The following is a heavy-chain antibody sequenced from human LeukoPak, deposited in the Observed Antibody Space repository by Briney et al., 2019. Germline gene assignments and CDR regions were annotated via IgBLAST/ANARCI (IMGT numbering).Heavy chain of an antibody. D-gene: IGHD3-22*01. Sequence: SETLSLTCAVYGGSFSGYYWSWLRQPPGKGLEWIGEINDSGSTNYNPSLKSRVTISVDTSKNQFSLKLSSVTAADTAVYYRARVPTNYYDSSGYTYYFDYWAQGTLVTVSS. CDR2: INDSGST. J-gene: IGHJ4*02. CDR1: GGSFSGYY. CDR3: ARVPTNYYDSSGYTYYFDY. V-gene: IGHV4-34*01.